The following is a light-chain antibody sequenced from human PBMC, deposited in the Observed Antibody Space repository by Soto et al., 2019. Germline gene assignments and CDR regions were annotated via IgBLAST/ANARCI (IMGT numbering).Light chain of an antibody. CDR2: GAS. Sequence: EIVLTQSPGTLSLSPGERATLSCRASQSVSSSYLAWYQQKPGQAPRLLINGASSSATGIPDRFSGSGSGTDFTLTITRLEPEDFAVYYCQQYGSSSLTFGQGTRLEIK. V-gene: IGKV3-20*01. CDR1: QSVSSSY. CDR3: QQYGSSSLT. J-gene: IGKJ5*01.